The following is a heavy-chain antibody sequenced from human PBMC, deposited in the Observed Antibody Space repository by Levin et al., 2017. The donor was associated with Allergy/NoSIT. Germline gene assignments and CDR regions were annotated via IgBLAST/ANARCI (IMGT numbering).Heavy chain of an antibody. CDR3: ARGVVESYAMPGY. J-gene: IGHJ4*02. Sequence: GGSLRLSCAASGFTFRNYWMQWVRQAPGKGLVWVSRINNDGSDATYADSVKGRFTISRDNAKNTLYLQMNSLRAEDTAVYFCARGVVESYAMPGYWGQGTLVTVSS. D-gene: IGHD2-2*01. V-gene: IGHV3-74*01. CDR2: INNDGSDA. CDR1: GFTFRNYW.